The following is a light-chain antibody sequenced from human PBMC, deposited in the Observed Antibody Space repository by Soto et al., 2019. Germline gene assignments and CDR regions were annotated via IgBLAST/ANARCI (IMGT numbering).Light chain of an antibody. CDR3: AAWDDSLNGYV. CDR1: NSNIGSNT. V-gene: IGLV1-44*01. Sequence: QSVLTQPPSASVTPGQRVTISCSGSNSNIGSNTVNWYQQVPGTAPKLLIYSNNQRPSGVPDRFSGSKSGTSASLAISGLQSEDEADYYCAAWDDSLNGYVFGAGTKVTVL. J-gene: IGLJ1*01. CDR2: SNN.